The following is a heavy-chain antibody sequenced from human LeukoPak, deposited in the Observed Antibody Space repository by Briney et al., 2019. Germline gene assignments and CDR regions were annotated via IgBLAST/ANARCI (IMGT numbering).Heavy chain of an antibody. CDR2: IYNSGST. D-gene: IGHD3-16*01. CDR3: ARVIPSDTVYYFDY. CDR1: GGSISSSNYY. V-gene: IGHV4-39*07. Sequence: SETLSLTCTVSGGSISSSNYYWGWVRQPPGKELEWIGSIYNSGSTYYNPSLKSRVTISVDTSKNQFSLKLSSVTAADTAVYYCARVIPSDTVYYFDYWGQGTLVTVSS. J-gene: IGHJ4*02.